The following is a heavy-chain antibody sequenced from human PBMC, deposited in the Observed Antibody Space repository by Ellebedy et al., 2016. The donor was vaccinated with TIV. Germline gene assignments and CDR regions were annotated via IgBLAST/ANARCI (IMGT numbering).Heavy chain of an antibody. CDR3: ARGRTTMGTKPNYFDS. D-gene: IGHD5-18*01. Sequence: SETLSLTXAVYGGSFSGYYWSWIRQPPGKGLEWIGEINHSGSTNYNPSLKSRVTISVDTSKNQFSLKLSSVTAADTAVYYCARGRTTMGTKPNYFDSWGQGTVVTVSS. V-gene: IGHV4-34*01. CDR2: INHSGST. CDR1: GGSFSGYY. J-gene: IGHJ4*02.